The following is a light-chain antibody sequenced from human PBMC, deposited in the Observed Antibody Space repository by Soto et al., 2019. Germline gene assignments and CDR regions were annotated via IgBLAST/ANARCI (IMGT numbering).Light chain of an antibody. V-gene: IGKV1-5*03. CDR2: KAS. CDR1: QSISSW. CDR3: QQYNTYST. J-gene: IGKJ5*01. Sequence: DIHMTQSPSTLSATVGDRGTITCRASQSISSWLAWYQQKPGRAPKLLIYKASSLESGVPARFSGSGSGTEFTLTISSLQPDDFATYYCQQYNTYSTFGQGTRLEI.